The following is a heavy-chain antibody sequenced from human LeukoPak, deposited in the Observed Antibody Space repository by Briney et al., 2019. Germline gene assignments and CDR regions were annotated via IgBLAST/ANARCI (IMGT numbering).Heavy chain of an antibody. V-gene: IGHV4-39*07. D-gene: IGHD5-12*01. CDR2: IYNSGST. Sequence: SETLSLTCTVSGGSISSSSHYGGWIRQPPGKGLEWIGSIYNSGSTYYNPSLKSRVTISVDTSKNQFSLKRSSVPAADTAAYYCARLSGYGLHYYYYMDVWGKGTTVTVSS. CDR1: GGSISSSSHY. J-gene: IGHJ6*03. CDR3: ARLSGYGLHYYYYMDV.